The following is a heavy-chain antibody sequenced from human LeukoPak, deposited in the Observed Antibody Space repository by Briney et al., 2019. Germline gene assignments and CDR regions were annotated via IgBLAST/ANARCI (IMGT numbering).Heavy chain of an antibody. CDR3: AREAAGTGGLDV. CDR1: GYIFTTYN. CDR2: INPSGDTT. J-gene: IGHJ6*04. V-gene: IGHV1-46*01. Sequence: TSVKVSCKASGYIFTTYNMYWVRQAPGQGLEWMGIINPSGDTTSYAQKFQGRVTMTRDTSTSTVYMELSSLRSEDTAVYYCAREAAGTGGLDVWGEGTTVTVSS. D-gene: IGHD6-13*01.